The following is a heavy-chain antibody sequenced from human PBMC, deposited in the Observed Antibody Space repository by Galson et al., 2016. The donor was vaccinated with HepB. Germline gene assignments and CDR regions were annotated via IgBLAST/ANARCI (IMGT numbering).Heavy chain of an antibody. CDR2: ISKSGDYT. CDR1: GFIFSEYA. Sequence: SLRLSCAASGFIFSEYAMSWARQAPGKGLEWVSAISKSGDYTYYADSVKGRFTISRDNSKNTLSLQMNSLRAEDTALYYCAKDLGDRLVTVYYYMDAWVKGTTFTVSS. CDR3: AKDLGDRLVTVYYYMDA. D-gene: IGHD4-11*01. V-gene: IGHV3-23*01. J-gene: IGHJ6*03.